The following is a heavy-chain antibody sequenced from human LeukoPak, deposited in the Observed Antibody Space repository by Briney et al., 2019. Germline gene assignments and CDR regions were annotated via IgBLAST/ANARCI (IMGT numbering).Heavy chain of an antibody. D-gene: IGHD3-22*01. CDR1: GFTFSSYA. J-gene: IGHJ4*02. CDR2: ISGSGGST. CDR3: AKEIDSSGYYDF. V-gene: IGHV3-23*01. Sequence: GGSLRLSCAASGFTFSSYAMSRVRQAPGKGPEWVSAISGSGGSTYYAASMKGRFTISRDNSKNTLYLQMNSLRAEDTAVYYCAKEIDSSGYYDFWGQGTLVTVSS.